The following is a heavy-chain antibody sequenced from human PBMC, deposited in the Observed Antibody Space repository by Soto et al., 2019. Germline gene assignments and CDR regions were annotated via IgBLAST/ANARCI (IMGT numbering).Heavy chain of an antibody. J-gene: IGHJ4*02. CDR2: INSDGSTT. CDR3: ARDRSYTTDY. Sequence: GGSLTPSFAPSGFTFSNSWMHWVRQAPGKGLVWVSYINSDGSTTTYAASVRGRFTISRDNAKNTVYFQITSLTAEDTAVYYCARDRSYTTDYWGQGTLVTVSS. D-gene: IGHD1-26*01. CDR1: GFTFSNSW. V-gene: IGHV3-74*01.